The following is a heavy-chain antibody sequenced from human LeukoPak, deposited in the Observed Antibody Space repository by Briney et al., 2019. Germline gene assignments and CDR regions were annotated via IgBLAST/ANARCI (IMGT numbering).Heavy chain of an antibody. CDR3: AKDGGYCSSPAACDPNWFDP. V-gene: IGHV3-23*01. D-gene: IGHD2-2*01. CDR1: GFTFSSYA. J-gene: IGHJ5*02. Sequence: GASLRLSCAASGFTFSSYAMSWVRQAPGKGLEWVSAISGSGGGTYYADSVKGRFTISRDNSKNTLYLQMNSLRAEDTAVYYCAKDGGYCSSPAACDPNWFDPWGQGTLVTVSS. CDR2: ISGSGGGT.